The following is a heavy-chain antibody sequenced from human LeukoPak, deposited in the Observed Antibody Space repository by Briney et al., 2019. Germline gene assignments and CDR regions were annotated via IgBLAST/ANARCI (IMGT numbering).Heavy chain of an antibody. CDR1: GDSMGSIDW. CDR3: ARGRIQAYYYYMDV. V-gene: IGHV4-59*01. CDR2: IYYSGST. D-gene: IGHD2-21*01. J-gene: IGHJ6*03. Sequence: PSETLSLTCAVSGDSMGSIDWWSWVRQPPGKGLEWIGYIYYSGSTNYNPSLKSRVTISVDTSKNQFSLKLSSVTAADTAVYYCARGRIQAYYYYMDVWGKGTTVTVSS.